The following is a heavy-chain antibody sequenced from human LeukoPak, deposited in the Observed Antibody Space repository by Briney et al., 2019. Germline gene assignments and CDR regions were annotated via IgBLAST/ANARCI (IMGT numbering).Heavy chain of an antibody. CDR1: GVSISSYY. D-gene: IGHD1-7*01. CDR2: GHYSGTT. Sequence: SETLTLTCAVSGVSISSYYWSWVRQPPRKGLEWIGYGHYSGTTYYNSSLKSRVTMSVDTSKNQFSLKLTSVTAADTAVYYCVRHIGGTASDYWGQGILVTVSS. CDR3: VRHIGGTASDY. V-gene: IGHV4-59*08. J-gene: IGHJ4*02.